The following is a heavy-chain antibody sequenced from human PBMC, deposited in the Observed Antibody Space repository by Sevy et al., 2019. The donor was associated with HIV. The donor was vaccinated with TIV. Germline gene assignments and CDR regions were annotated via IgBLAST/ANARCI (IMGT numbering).Heavy chain of an antibody. Sequence: SETLSLTCTVSGGSMNSYYWSWIRQTPGKGLEWIGYIFYSGSTNYNPSLKSRVTISVDTSKSQFSLNLRSVTAADTAVYYCARQPAELSSSGAYYYYMDVWGIGTTVTVSS. V-gene: IGHV4-59*08. J-gene: IGHJ6*03. CDR1: GGSMNSYY. D-gene: IGHD6-13*01. CDR3: ARQPAELSSSGAYYYYMDV. CDR2: IFYSGST.